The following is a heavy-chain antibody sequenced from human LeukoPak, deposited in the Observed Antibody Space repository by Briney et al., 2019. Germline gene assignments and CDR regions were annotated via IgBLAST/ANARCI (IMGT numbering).Heavy chain of an antibody. V-gene: IGHV3-23*05. Sequence: GGPLRLSCAASGFTFSSYAMSWVRQAPGKGLEWVSSIKSTGSSTYYGDAVKGRFTISRDNSENTVYLQMHSLRAEDTALYYCAKDRREGYPRDSFDVWGQGTAVTVSS. CDR2: IKSTGSST. D-gene: IGHD5-24*01. J-gene: IGHJ3*01. CDR1: GFTFSSYA. CDR3: AKDRREGYPRDSFDV.